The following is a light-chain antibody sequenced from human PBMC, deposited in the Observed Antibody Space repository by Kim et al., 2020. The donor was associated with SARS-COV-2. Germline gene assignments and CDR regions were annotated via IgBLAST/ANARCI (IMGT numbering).Light chain of an antibody. CDR2: GAS. CDR3: QQYGSSPWT. V-gene: IGKV3-20*01. Sequence: EIVLTQSPGTLSLSPGERANLSCRASQSVSSSYLAWYQQKPGQAPRLLIYGASSRATGIPDRFSGSGSGTDFTLTISRLEPEDFAVYYCQQYGSSPWTFGQATKVDIK. J-gene: IGKJ1*01. CDR1: QSVSSSY.